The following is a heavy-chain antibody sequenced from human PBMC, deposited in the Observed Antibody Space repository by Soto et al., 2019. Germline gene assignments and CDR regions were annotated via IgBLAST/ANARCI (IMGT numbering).Heavy chain of an antibody. CDR3: VRRDGYNSAY. D-gene: IGHD5-12*01. J-gene: IGHJ4*02. V-gene: IGHV3-23*01. CDR1: GFNFISCH. Sequence: GGSLRLSCIASGFNFISCHMTWVRQSPGRGLEWVSTVHSSGDGKYYADSVKSRFTTSRDNSKNTLFLQINTVRADDTAVYYCVRRDGYNSAYWGQGALVTVSS. CDR2: VHSSGDGK.